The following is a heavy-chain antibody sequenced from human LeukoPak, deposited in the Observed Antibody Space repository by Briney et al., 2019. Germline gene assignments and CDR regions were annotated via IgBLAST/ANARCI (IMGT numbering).Heavy chain of an antibody. V-gene: IGHV3-30-3*01. J-gene: IGHJ6*02. CDR1: GFTFRSYA. D-gene: IGHD3-3*01. CDR3: ARDWGEYDFWSGYYYYGMDV. Sequence: GGSLRLSCAASGFTFRSYAMHWVRQAPGKGLEWVAVISYGGSNKYYADSVKGRFTISRDNSKNTLYLQMNSLRAEDTAVYYCARDWGEYDFWSGYYYYGMDVWGQGTTVTVSS. CDR2: ISYGGSNK.